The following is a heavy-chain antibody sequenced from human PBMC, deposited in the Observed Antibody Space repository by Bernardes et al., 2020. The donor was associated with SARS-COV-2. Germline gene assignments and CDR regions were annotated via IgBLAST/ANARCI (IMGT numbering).Heavy chain of an antibody. Sequence: SEPLSLTCTVSGGSISSGGYYWSWLLQHPGKGLEWIGYIYYSGNTYYNPSLKSRVTISVDTSKNQFSLKLSSVTAADTAVYYCARDPGPYQLLSYPPSGMDVWGQGTPVTVSS. CDR2: IYYSGNT. CDR1: GGSISSGGYY. D-gene: IGHD2-2*01. CDR3: ARDPGPYQLLSYPPSGMDV. J-gene: IGHJ6*02. V-gene: IGHV4-31*03.